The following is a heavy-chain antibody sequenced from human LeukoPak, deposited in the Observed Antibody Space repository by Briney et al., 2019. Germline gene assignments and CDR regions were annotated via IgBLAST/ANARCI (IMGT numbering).Heavy chain of an antibody. D-gene: IGHD4-23*01. Sequence: ASVKVSCKASGYTFTSYGISWVRQAPGQGLEWMGWISAYNGNTNYAQKFQGRVTITADKSTSTAYMELSSLRSEDTAVYYCARVDYGGFDYWGQGTLVTVSS. CDR3: ARVDYGGFDY. V-gene: IGHV1-18*01. CDR2: ISAYNGNT. CDR1: GYTFTSYG. J-gene: IGHJ4*02.